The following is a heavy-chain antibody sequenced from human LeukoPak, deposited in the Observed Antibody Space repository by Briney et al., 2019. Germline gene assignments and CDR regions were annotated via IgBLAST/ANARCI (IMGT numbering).Heavy chain of an antibody. D-gene: IGHD6-19*01. CDR1: GFTFSSYG. Sequence: GGSLRLSCAASGFTFSSYGMHWDRQAPGKGLEWVAVISYDGSNKYYADSVKGRFTISRDNSKNTLYLQMNSLRAEDTAVYYCAKVNLRGRGAVASRGPYYYYGMDVWGQGTTVTVSS. V-gene: IGHV3-30*18. CDR2: ISYDGSNK. J-gene: IGHJ6*02. CDR3: AKVNLRGRGAVASRGPYYYYGMDV.